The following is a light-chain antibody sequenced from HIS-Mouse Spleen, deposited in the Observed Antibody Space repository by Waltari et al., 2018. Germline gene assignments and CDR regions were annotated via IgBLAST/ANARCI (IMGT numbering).Light chain of an antibody. CDR3: SSYTSSSTLV. J-gene: IGLJ2*01. V-gene: IGLV2-14*01. CDR1: SSDVGGYNY. Sequence: QSPLTQPASVSGSPGQSITISCTRTSSDVGGYNYVSWYQQHPGKAPKLMIYEVSNRPSGVSNRFSGSKSGNTASLTISGLQAEDEADYYCSSYTSSSTLVFGGGTKLTVL. CDR2: EVS.